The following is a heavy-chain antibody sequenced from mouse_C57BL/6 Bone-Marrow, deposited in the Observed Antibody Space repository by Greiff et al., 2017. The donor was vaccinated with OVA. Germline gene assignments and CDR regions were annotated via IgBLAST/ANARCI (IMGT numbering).Heavy chain of an antibody. CDR2: IHPSDSAT. CDR1: GYTFTSYW. J-gene: IGHJ2*01. V-gene: IGHV1-74*01. Sequence: QVQLKQPGAELVKPGASVKVSCKASGYTFTSYWMHWVQQGPGQGLEWIGRIHPSDSATNYTHTFKGRDTLSVDKSSSTAYMQLSSLTSEASAVYYCAPTAQATLDYWGQGTTLTVSS. D-gene: IGHD3-2*02. CDR3: APTAQATLDY.